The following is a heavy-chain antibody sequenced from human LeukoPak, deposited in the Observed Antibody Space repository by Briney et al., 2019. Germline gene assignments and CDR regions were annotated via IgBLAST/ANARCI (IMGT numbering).Heavy chain of an antibody. CDR3: ARLTTVTTTY. J-gene: IGHJ4*02. CDR2: IRTNSDGGTI. V-gene: IGHV3-15*07. Sequence: PGGSLRLSCATSGFTFSNAWMNWVRQAPGKGLEWVGRIRTNSDGGTIDYAAPVKGRFTLSRDDSKTTLYLQMNSLQTEDTAVYYCARLTTVTTTYWGQGTLVTVSS. D-gene: IGHD4-11*01. CDR1: GFTFSNAW.